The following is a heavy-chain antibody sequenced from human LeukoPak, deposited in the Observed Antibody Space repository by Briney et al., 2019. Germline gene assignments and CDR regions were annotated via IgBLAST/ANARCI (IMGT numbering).Heavy chain of an antibody. V-gene: IGHV3-74*01. CDR1: GNYW. J-gene: IGHJ4*02. D-gene: IGHD2-2*01. CDR2: INSDGSNT. Sequence: GGSLRLSCAASGNYWMHWVRQAPGKGLVWVSRINSDGSNTNYADSVKGRFTISRDNAKNTLYLQMNSLRAEDTAVYYCARDLIVYCSSTSCPSGGNDYWGQGTLVTVSS. CDR3: ARDLIVYCSSTSCPSGGNDY.